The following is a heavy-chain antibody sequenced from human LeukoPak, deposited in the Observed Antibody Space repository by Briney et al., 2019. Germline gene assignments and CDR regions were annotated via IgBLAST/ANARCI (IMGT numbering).Heavy chain of an antibody. CDR3: ARTPVYYDILTGYYHYYYGMDV. J-gene: IGHJ6*02. Sequence: ASVKVSCKASGYTFTSYAMNWVRQAPGQGLEWMGWINTNTGNPTYAQGFTGRFVFSLDTSVSTAYLQISSLKAEDTAVYYCARTPVYYDILTGYYHYYYGMDVWGQGTTVAVSS. CDR1: GYTFTSYA. V-gene: IGHV7-4-1*02. CDR2: INTNTGNP. D-gene: IGHD3-9*01.